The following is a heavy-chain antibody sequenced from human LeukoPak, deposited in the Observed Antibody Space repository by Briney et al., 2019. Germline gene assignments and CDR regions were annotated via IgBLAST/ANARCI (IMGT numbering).Heavy chain of an antibody. J-gene: IGHJ3*02. CDR3: GKVNYGSGSYAARDAFDI. V-gene: IGHV3-72*01. D-gene: IGHD3-10*01. CDR2: IRHKADGYTT. Sequence: GGSLRLSCVASGFTFNDHYMDWVRQAPGKGLEWVGRIRHKADGYTTEYAASVRGRFTISRDNAKNSLYLQMNSLRAEDTALYYCGKVNYGSGSYAARDAFDIWGQGTMVTVSS. CDR1: GFTFNDHY.